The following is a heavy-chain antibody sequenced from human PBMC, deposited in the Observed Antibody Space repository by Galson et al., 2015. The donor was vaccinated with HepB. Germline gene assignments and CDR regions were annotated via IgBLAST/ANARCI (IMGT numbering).Heavy chain of an antibody. J-gene: IGHJ4*02. CDR1: GGTFSSYA. CDR3: ARVGGYGDPFDY. CDR2: IIPIFGIA. V-gene: IGHV1-69*13. Sequence: SVKVSCKASGGTFSSYAISWVRQAPGQGLEWMGGIIPIFGIANYAQKLQGRVTITADESTSTAYMELSSLRSEDTAVYYCARVGGYGDPFDYWGQGTLVTVSS. D-gene: IGHD4-17*01.